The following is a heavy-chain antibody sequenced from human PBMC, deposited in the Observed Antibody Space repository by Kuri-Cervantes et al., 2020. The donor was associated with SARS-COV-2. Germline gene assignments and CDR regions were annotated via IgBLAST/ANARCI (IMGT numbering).Heavy chain of an antibody. V-gene: IGHV4-34*01. CDR1: GGSFSGYY. J-gene: IGHJ6*03. D-gene: IGHD2-15*01. Sequence: SQTLSLTCAVYGGSFSGYYWSWIRQPPGKGLEWIGEINHSGSTNYNPSLKSRVTTSVDTSKNQFSLKLSSVTAADTAVYYCARLVVAATLYYYYMDVWGKGTTVTVSS. CDR2: INHSGST. CDR3: ARLVVAATLYYYYMDV.